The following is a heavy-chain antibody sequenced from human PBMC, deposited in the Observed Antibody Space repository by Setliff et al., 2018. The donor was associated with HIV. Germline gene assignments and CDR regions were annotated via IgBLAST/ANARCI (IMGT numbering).Heavy chain of an antibody. Sequence: ASVKVSCKASGDAFTDYYIHWVRPAPGQGLEWMGWINPNSGGTNYAQKFQGRVTMTRDTSISTAFMDLSRLRSDDTAVYYCARDPGYKSSWYGAFDIWGQGTMVTVS. J-gene: IGHJ3*02. CDR1: GDAFTDYY. CDR2: INPNSGGT. D-gene: IGHD6-13*01. V-gene: IGHV1-2*02. CDR3: ARDPGYKSSWYGAFDI.